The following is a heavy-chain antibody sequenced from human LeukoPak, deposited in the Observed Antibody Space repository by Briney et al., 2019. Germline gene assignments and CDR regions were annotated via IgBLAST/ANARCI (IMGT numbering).Heavy chain of an antibody. J-gene: IGHJ4*02. CDR1: GFTFSSYW. D-gene: IGHD3-9*01. CDR2: IKQDGSEK. V-gene: IGHV3-7*01. Sequence: PGGSLRLSCAASGFTFSSYWMSWVRQAPGKGLEWVAYIKQDGSEKYYVDSVKGRFTISRDNAKNSLYLQMNSLRAEDTAVYYCARNSKLRYFDWFDYWGQGTLVTVSS. CDR3: ARNSKLRYFDWFDY.